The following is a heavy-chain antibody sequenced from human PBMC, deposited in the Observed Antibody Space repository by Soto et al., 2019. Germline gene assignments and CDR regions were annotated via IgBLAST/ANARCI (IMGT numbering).Heavy chain of an antibody. Sequence: EVQLLESGGGLVQPGGSLRLSCAASGFTFSSYAMSWVRQAPGKGLEWVSAISGSGGSTYYADSVKGRFTISGDNSKKTLYLQRNSMTDEDTAVYYCASRSSGWDFDYWGQGTLVTVSS. CDR1: GFTFSSYA. CDR2: ISGSGGST. CDR3: ASRSSGWDFDY. V-gene: IGHV3-23*01. J-gene: IGHJ4*02. D-gene: IGHD6-19*01.